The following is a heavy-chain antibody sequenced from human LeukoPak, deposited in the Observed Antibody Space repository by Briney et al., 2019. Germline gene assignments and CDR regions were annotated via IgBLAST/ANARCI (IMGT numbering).Heavy chain of an antibody. CDR3: ARHFTVGGNYYFGH. J-gene: IGHJ4*02. CDR1: SDSIPSPY. CDR2: ISYTGST. Sequence: SETLSLTCTVSSDSIPSPYWSWIRQSPGKGLEWIAYISYTGSTRYNHSFKSRVTVSIDTSKNQFSLRLTSVTAADTAVYYCARHFTVGGNYYFGHWDQGTPVTVSS. V-gene: IGHV4-59*08. D-gene: IGHD3-10*01.